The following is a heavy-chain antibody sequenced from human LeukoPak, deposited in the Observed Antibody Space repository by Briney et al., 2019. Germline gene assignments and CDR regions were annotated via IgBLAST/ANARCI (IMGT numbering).Heavy chain of an antibody. D-gene: IGHD2-2*01. CDR3: AKDLIVVAPAAPNWFDP. Sequence: GGSLRLSRAASGFTFSSYAMSWVRQAPGKGLEWVSAISGSGGSTYYADSVKGRFTISRDNSKNTLYLQMNSLRAEDTAVYYCAKDLIVVAPAAPNWFDPWGQGTLVTVSS. V-gene: IGHV3-23*01. J-gene: IGHJ5*02. CDR1: GFTFSSYA. CDR2: ISGSGGST.